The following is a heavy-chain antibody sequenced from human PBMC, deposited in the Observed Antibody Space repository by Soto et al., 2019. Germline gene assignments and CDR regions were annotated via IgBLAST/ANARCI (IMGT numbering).Heavy chain of an antibody. D-gene: IGHD2-2*01. Sequence: SETLSLTCAVYGGSFSGYYWSWIRQPPGKGLEWIGEINHSGSTNYNPSLKSRVTVSVGTSKNQFSLKLSSVTAADTAVYYCASLTLVVPAAMAHYYYYGMDVWGQGTTVTVSS. J-gene: IGHJ6*02. CDR3: ASLTLVVPAAMAHYYYYGMDV. V-gene: IGHV4-34*01. CDR1: GGSFSGYY. CDR2: INHSGST.